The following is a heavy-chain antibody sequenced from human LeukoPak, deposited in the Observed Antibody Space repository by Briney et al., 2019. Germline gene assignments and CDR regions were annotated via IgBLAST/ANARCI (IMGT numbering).Heavy chain of an antibody. Sequence: ASVKVSCNASGYTFTSYGISWVRQAPGQGLEWMGWISAYNGNTNYAQKLQGRVTMTTDSSTSTAYMELRSLRSDDTAVYYCARDQYYGSGSYYTYYYYMDVWGKGTTVTVSS. V-gene: IGHV1-18*01. CDR3: ARDQYYGSGSYYTYYYYMDV. D-gene: IGHD3-10*01. J-gene: IGHJ6*03. CDR1: GYTFTSYG. CDR2: ISAYNGNT.